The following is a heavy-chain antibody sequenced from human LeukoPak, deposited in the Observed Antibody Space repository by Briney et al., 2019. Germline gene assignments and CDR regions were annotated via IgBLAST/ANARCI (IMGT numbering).Heavy chain of an antibody. CDR3: ARPRGGGSLAFDY. Sequence: PSGTLSLTCAVSGGSISSSNWWSWVRQPPGKGLEWIGEIYHSGSTNYNPSLKSRVTISVDKSKNQFSLKLSSVTAADTAVYYCARPRGGGSLAFDYWGQGTLVTVSS. V-gene: IGHV4-4*02. J-gene: IGHJ4*02. CDR1: GGSISSSNW. CDR2: IYHSGST. D-gene: IGHD1-26*01.